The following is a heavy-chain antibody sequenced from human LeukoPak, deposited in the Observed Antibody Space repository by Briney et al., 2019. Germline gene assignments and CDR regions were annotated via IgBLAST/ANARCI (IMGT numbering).Heavy chain of an antibody. D-gene: IGHD2-2*01. J-gene: IGHJ4*02. V-gene: IGHV4-31*03. CDR1: GGSISSGGYY. Sequence: SETLSLTCTVSGGSISSGGYYWSWIRQHPGKGLEWIGYIYYSGSTYYNPSLKSRFTISVDTSKNQFSLKLSSVTAADTAVYYCARLRVVPAAMRFDYWGQGSLVTVSS. CDR3: ARLRVVPAAMRFDY. CDR2: IYYSGST.